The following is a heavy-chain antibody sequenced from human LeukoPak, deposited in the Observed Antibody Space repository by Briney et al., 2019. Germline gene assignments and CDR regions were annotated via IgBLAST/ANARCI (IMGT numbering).Heavy chain of an antibody. CDR2: ISGSGGST. D-gene: IGHD3-10*01. Sequence: PGGSLRLSCAASGFTFSSYAMSWVRQAPGKGLGWVSAISGSGGSTYYADSVKGRFTISRDNSKNTLYLQMNSLRAEDTAVYYCAKCVPYYYGSGSYYFGYWGQGTLVTVSS. V-gene: IGHV3-23*01. J-gene: IGHJ4*02. CDR3: AKCVPYYYGSGSYYFGY. CDR1: GFTFSSYA.